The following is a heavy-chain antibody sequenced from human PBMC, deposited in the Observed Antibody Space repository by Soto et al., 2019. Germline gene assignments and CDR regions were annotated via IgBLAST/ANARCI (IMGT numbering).Heavy chain of an antibody. CDR3: AKGQGVGGIYSLDY. CDR2: ISASAVNT. Sequence: EVQLLESGGGLVQPGGSLRLSCAASGFTFSSYAMSWVRQAPGKGLEWVSTISASAVNTYYADSAKGRFTISRDNSKNTLYLQMNSLRAEDTAVYLCAKGQGVGGIYSLDYWGQGTLVTVSS. J-gene: IGHJ4*02. CDR1: GFTFSSYA. V-gene: IGHV3-23*01. D-gene: IGHD1-26*01.